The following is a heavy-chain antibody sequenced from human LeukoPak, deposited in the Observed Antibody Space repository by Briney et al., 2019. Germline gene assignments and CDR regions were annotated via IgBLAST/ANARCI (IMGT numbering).Heavy chain of an antibody. D-gene: IGHD6-6*01. CDR2: ISAYNGDT. CDR1: GYTFTSYG. CDR3: ARETYSSSSLDY. Sequence: ASVKVSCKASGYTFTSYGISWVRQAPGQGLEWMGWISAYNGDTIYIQKLQGRVTMTTDTSASTAYMELRSLTSDDTAMYYCARETYSSSSLDYWGQGTLVTVSS. V-gene: IGHV1-18*01. J-gene: IGHJ4*02.